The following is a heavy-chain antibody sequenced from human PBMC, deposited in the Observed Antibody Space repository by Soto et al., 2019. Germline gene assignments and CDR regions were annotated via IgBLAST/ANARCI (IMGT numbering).Heavy chain of an antibody. CDR2: INAGNGNT. Sequence: ASVKVSCKASGYTFTSYAMHWVRQAPGQRLEWMGWINAGNGNTTYAQKFQGRVTMTRDTSTSTVYMDLSSLRSEDTAVYYCARDAGSSGWYLFDYWGQGTLVTVSS. CDR3: ARDAGSSGWYLFDY. CDR1: GYTFTSYA. V-gene: IGHV1-3*01. J-gene: IGHJ4*02. D-gene: IGHD6-19*01.